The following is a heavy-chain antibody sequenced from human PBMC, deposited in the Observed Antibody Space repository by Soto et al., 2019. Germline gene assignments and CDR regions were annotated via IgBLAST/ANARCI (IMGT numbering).Heavy chain of an antibody. CDR1: GGSISSPSYN. V-gene: IGHV4-39*01. CDR2: VFYSGTT. J-gene: IGHJ4*02. Sequence: QLRESGPGLLKPSETLSLTCNVSGGSISSPSYNWGWVRQPPGKGPEWIGTVFYSGTTQYNPFLRGRLAMSVDTSKSQVSLTLTSVTAADTAVYYCTTLASGHFDSWGQGAQVTVSS. CDR3: TTLASGHFDS. D-gene: IGHD2-8*02.